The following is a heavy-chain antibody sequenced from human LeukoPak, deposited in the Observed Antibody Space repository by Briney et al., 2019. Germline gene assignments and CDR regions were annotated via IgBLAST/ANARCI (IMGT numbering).Heavy chain of an antibody. CDR1: GFTFRNNA. CDR3: AREWLSPQGGLDS. D-gene: IGHD3-22*01. V-gene: IGHV3-30*04. CDR2: IANNGSNK. Sequence: PGGSLRLSCAASGFTFRNNAMHWGPQAPGKGLEWLTVIANNGSNKYYAESVKGRFTISRDNSKNTLSLQMNSLRVEDTAVYFCAREWLSPQGGLDSWGQGTLVIVSS. J-gene: IGHJ4*02.